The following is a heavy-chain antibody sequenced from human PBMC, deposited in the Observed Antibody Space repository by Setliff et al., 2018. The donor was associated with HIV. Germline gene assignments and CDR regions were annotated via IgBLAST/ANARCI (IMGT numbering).Heavy chain of an antibody. Sequence: TFSSFWMHWVRQAPGKGLMWVSSISSSSSYIYYADSVKGRFTISRDNAKNSLYLQMNSLRAEDTAVYYCARPRTVGAPIFQHWGQGTLVTVSS. V-gene: IGHV3-21*01. D-gene: IGHD1-26*01. CDR3: ARPRTVGAPIFQH. CDR2: ISSSSSYI. CDR1: TFSSFW. J-gene: IGHJ1*01.